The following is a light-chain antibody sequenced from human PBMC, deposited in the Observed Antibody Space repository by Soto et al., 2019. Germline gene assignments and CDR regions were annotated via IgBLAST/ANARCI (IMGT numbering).Light chain of an antibody. CDR2: DVG. CDR3: CSYARSYVV. V-gene: IGLV2-11*01. J-gene: IGLJ2*01. Sequence: QSALTQPRSVSGSPGQSVTISCTGTSSDVGGYNYVSWYQHHPGKAPKLMIYDVGKRPSGVPDRFSGSKSDNTASLTISGLQAEDEADYYCCSYARSYVVVGGGTKLTVL. CDR1: SSDVGGYNY.